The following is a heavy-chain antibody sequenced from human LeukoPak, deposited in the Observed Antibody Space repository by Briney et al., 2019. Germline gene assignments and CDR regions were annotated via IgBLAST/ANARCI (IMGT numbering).Heavy chain of an antibody. CDR3: ARRLYGSGSHFDY. CDR1: GYTFTSYG. CDR2: ISAYNGHT. J-gene: IGHJ4*02. D-gene: IGHD3-10*01. V-gene: IGHV1-18*01. Sequence: GASVKVSCKASGYTFTSYGISWVRQAPGQGLEWMGWISAYNGHTNYAQKLQGRVTMTTDTYTSTAYMELRGTRFDDTAVYYCARRLYGSGSHFDYWGQGTLVSVSS.